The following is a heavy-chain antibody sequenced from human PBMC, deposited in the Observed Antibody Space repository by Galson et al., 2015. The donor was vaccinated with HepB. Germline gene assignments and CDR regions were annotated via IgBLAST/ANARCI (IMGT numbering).Heavy chain of an antibody. V-gene: IGHV7-4-1*02. CDR2: INTKNGNP. Sequence: SVKVSCKASGYIFSNYAMSWVRQAPGQGIEWMGWINTKNGNPTYAQGFTGRFVFSLDTSVSTTYLQISSLKAEDTAVYYCARDRELDQRMLLDCWGQGTQVTVSS. CDR3: ARDRELDQRMLLDC. CDR1: GYIFSNYA. D-gene: IGHD1/OR15-1a*01. J-gene: IGHJ4*02.